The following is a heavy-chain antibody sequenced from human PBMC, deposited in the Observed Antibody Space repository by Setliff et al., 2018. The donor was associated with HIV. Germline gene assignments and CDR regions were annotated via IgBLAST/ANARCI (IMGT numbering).Heavy chain of an antibody. Sequence: PSETLSLTCTVSGGSISSDYWSWIRQPPGKGLEWIGYIYYSGSTNYNPSLKSRVTISVEASRNHVPLKLISATAADTAVYYCAREINYDYVWGSFRQGAFDIWGQGTLVTVSS. J-gene: IGHJ3*02. V-gene: IGHV4-59*01. CDR3: AREINYDYVWGSFRQGAFDI. D-gene: IGHD3-16*01. CDR2: IYYSGST. CDR1: GGSISSDY.